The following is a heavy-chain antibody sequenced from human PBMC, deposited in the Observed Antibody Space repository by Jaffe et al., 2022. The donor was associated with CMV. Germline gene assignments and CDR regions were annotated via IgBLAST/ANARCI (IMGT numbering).Heavy chain of an antibody. V-gene: IGHV3-48*02. CDR3: ARSRSGYTHFDY. Sequence: EVQLVESGGGLVQPGGSLRLSCAASGFTFSSYSMNWVRQAAGKGLEWVSYISSGSSTTYYADSVKGRFTISRDNAKNSLYLQMNSLRDEDTAVYFCARSRSGYTHFDYWGQGTLVTVSS. J-gene: IGHJ4*02. CDR1: GFTFSSYS. CDR2: ISSGSSTT. D-gene: IGHD2-2*02.